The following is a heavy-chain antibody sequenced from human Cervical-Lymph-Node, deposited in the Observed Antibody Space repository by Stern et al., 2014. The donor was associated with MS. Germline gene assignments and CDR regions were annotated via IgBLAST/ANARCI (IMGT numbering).Heavy chain of an antibody. Sequence: VQLLESGAEVKKPGASVKVSCKASEYTFNTYFMHWVRQAPGQGLEWMGIINPSGGITTYAQEFQDRVTMTRDTSTSTVHMELSSLRSEDTALYYCATGSRVREGLWEDGMDVWGQGTKVTVSS. CDR1: EYTFNTYF. V-gene: IGHV1-46*02. D-gene: IGHD1-26*01. CDR2: INPSGGIT. J-gene: IGHJ6*02. CDR3: ATGSRVREGLWEDGMDV.